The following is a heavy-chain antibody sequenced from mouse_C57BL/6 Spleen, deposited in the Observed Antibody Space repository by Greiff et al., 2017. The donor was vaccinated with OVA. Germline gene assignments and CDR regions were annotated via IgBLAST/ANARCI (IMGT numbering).Heavy chain of an antibody. CDR3: ARVAIYDGYEYFDV. Sequence: EVQLVESGPGLVKPSQSLSLTCSVTGYSITSGYYWTWIRQFPGNKLEWMGYISYDGSNNYNPSLKNRISITRDTSKNQFFLKLNSVTTEDTATYYCARVAIYDGYEYFDVWGTGTTVTVSS. V-gene: IGHV3-6*01. D-gene: IGHD2-3*01. CDR2: ISYDGSN. J-gene: IGHJ1*03. CDR1: GYSITSGYY.